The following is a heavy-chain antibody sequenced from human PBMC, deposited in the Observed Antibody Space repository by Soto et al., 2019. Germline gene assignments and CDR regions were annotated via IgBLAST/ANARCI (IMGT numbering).Heavy chain of an antibody. Sequence: SAEVSCKASGYIFTGYYMHWVRQAPGQGLEWMGWINPNSGDTNYTQKFQGWVTMTRDTSISTAYMELSRLRSDDTAVYYCATSRISIAVAGETEYYFDYWGQGTLVTVSS. CDR1: GYIFTGYY. V-gene: IGHV1-2*04. D-gene: IGHD6-19*01. J-gene: IGHJ4*02. CDR3: ATSRISIAVAGETEYYFDY. CDR2: INPNSGDT.